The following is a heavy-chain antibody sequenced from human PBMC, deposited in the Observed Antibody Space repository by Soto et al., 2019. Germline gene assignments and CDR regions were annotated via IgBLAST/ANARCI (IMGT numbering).Heavy chain of an antibody. CDR3: ATSGGGWYLY. CDR1: GYTFSSYD. CDR2: LNPNSGDT. V-gene: IGHV1-8*01. Sequence: QMQLVQSGAEVKKPGASVKVSCKASGYTFSSYDISWVRQATGQGLEWMGWLNPNSGDTGYAQKFQGRVTLTRTTSINTAYIELSSLTSDDTAVYYCATSGGGWYLYWGQGTLVTVSS. J-gene: IGHJ4*02. D-gene: IGHD6-19*01.